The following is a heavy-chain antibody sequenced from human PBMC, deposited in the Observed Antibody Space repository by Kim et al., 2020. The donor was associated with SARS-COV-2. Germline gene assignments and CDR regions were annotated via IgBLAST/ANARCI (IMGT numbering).Heavy chain of an antibody. Sequence: GGSLRLSCAASGFTFSSYSMNWVRQAPGKGLEWVSSISSSSSYIYYADSVKGRFTISRDNAKNSLYLQMNSLRAEDTAVYYCARDLGIAVAGNPNPFDYWGQGTLVTVSS. J-gene: IGHJ4*02. D-gene: IGHD6-19*01. CDR3: ARDLGIAVAGNPNPFDY. V-gene: IGHV3-21*04. CDR1: GFTFSSYS. CDR2: ISSSSSYI.